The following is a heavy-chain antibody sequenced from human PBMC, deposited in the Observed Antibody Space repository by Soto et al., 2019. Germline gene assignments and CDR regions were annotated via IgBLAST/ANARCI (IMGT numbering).Heavy chain of an antibody. V-gene: IGHV5-51*01. CDR3: ARLPRDCNKTSCYCADH. Sequence: PGEFMKISCRGSGYDFNTNWFGWVRQLPGRGLEWVGIMYPGDSDTRYNPSLQGHVTLSVDVTVSTAFLQWRSLETSDTGMYFCARLPRDCNKTSCYCADHWGQRPQVTVSS. CDR2: MYPGDSDT. J-gene: IGHJ4*03. CDR1: GYDFNTNW. D-gene: IGHD3-22*01.